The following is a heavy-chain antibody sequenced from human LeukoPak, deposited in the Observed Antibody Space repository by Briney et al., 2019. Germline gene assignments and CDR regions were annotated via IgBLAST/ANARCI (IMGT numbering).Heavy chain of an antibody. D-gene: IGHD2-21*02. V-gene: IGHV3-30*18. J-gene: IGHJ4*02. CDR2: ISYDGSNK. CDR3: AKDRGVTYDY. CDR1: GFTFSRYG. Sequence: GGSLRLSCAASGFTFSRYGMHWVRQAPGKGLEWVAVISYDGSNKYYADSVKGRFTISRDNSKNTLYVQMNSLRAEDTAVYYCAKDRGVTYDYWGQGTLVTVSS.